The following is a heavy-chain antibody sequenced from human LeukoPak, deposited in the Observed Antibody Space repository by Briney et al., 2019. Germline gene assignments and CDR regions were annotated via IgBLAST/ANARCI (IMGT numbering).Heavy chain of an antibody. V-gene: IGHV3-23*01. Sequence: GGSLRLSCAASGFTFSSYAMSWVRQAPGKGPEWVSAISGSGGSTYYADSVKGRFTISRDNSKNTLYLQMNSLRAEDTAVYYCANLYFDWLLYTRVLDYWGQGTLVTVSS. CDR2: ISGSGGST. D-gene: IGHD3-9*01. CDR3: ANLYFDWLLYTRVLDY. CDR1: GFTFSSYA. J-gene: IGHJ4*02.